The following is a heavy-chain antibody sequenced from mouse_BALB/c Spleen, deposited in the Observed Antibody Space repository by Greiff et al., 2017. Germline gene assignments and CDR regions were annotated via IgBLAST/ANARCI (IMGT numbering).Heavy chain of an antibody. D-gene: IGHD2-10*01. CDR2: ISDGGSYT. V-gene: IGHV5-4*02. CDR1: GFTFSDYY. J-gene: IGHJ3*01. CDR3: ARAEPYYGNYGFAY. Sequence: EVKLVESGGGLVKPGGSLKLSCAASGFTFSDYYMYWVRQTPEKRLEWVATISDGGSYTYYPDSVKGRFTISRDNAKNNLYLQMSSLKSEDTAMYYCARAEPYYGNYGFAYWGQGTLVTVSA.